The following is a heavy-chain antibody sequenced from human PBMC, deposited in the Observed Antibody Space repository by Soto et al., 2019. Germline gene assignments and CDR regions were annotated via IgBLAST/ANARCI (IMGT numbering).Heavy chain of an antibody. CDR3: AILSYGDYDDAFDI. J-gene: IGHJ3*02. D-gene: IGHD4-17*01. CDR1: GFTFSSYS. Sequence: EVQLVESGGGLVKPGGSLRLSCAASGFTFSSYSMNWVRQAPGKGLEWVSSITSSSSYIYYADSVKGRFTISRDNAKKSLYLQRNSLRAEDTAVYYCAILSYGDYDDAFDIWGQGTMVTVSS. CDR2: ITSSSSYI. V-gene: IGHV3-21*01.